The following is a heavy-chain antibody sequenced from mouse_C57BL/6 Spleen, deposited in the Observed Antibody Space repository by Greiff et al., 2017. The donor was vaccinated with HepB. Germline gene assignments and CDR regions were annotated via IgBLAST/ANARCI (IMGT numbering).Heavy chain of an antibody. CDR3: VHYSNYGVDY. V-gene: IGHV14-2*01. Sequence: EVKLMESGAELVKPGASVKLSCTASGFTITDYYMHWVKQRTEQGLEWIGRIDPEDGETKYAPKFQGKATITADTSSNTAYLQLSSLTSEDTAVYYCVHYSNYGVDYWGQGTSVTVSS. CDR2: IDPEDGET. J-gene: IGHJ4*01. D-gene: IGHD2-5*01. CDR1: GFTITDYY.